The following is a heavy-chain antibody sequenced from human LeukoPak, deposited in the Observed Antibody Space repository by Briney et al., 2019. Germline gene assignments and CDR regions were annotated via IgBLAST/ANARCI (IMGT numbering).Heavy chain of an antibody. J-gene: IGHJ3*02. CDR3: ARDAFDI. CDR2: IYYSGST. Sequence: SETLSLTCTVSGGSISSGSYYWGWIRQPPGKGLEWIGSIYYSGSTYYNPSLKSRVTISVDTSKNQFSLKLSSVTAADTAVYYCARDAFDIWGQGTMVTVSS. CDR1: GGSISSGSYY. V-gene: IGHV4-39*01.